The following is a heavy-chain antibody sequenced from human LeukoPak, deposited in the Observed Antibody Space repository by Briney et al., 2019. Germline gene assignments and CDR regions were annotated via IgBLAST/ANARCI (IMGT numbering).Heavy chain of an antibody. CDR3: ARAPDLPYYYYYMDV. V-gene: IGHV4-59*01. Sequence: SEALSLTCTVSGYSISNTYYWSWIRQPPGKGLEWIGYIYYSGSTTYNPSLKSRVTISVDTSKNQFSLKLSSVTAADTAVYYCARAPDLPYYYYYMDVWGKGTTVTISS. D-gene: IGHD1-14*01. CDR2: IYYSGST. CDR1: GYSISNTYY. J-gene: IGHJ6*03.